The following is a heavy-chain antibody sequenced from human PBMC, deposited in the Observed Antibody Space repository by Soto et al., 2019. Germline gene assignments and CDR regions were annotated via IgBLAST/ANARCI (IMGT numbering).Heavy chain of an antibody. Sequence: VQLLASGGRLVQPGGSVRLSCTASGFTFQNQAMSWVRQAPGKGLEWVSTISASCATALYADSVKGRFTIFKDKSQRYLDLSSVRVKNSATYFCAKTEAMVVVDDYPVWFASWGQGTLVTDSS. CDR1: GFTFQNQA. V-gene: IGHV3-23*01. CDR2: ISASCATA. J-gene: IGHJ5*01. CDR3: AKTEAMVVVDDYPVWFAS. D-gene: IGHD5-18*01.